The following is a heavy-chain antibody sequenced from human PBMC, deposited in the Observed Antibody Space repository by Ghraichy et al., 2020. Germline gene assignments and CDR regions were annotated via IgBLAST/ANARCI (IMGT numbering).Heavy chain of an antibody. CDR1: GGSITGYY. CDR2: MYFTGTT. Sequence: SETLSLTCTVSGGSITGYYWNWIRQSSGKGLEWVARMYFTGTTNYNPSLKDRVTMSVDASKSQFSLGMTSVTAADSGVYYCARDRRHRVQDTWFDPWGQGTLVIVSS. V-gene: IGHV4-4*07. CDR3: ARDRRHRVQDTWFDP. J-gene: IGHJ5*02. D-gene: IGHD1-14*01.